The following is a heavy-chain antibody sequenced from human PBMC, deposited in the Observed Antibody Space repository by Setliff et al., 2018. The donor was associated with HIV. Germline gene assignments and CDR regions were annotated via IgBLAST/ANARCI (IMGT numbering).Heavy chain of an antibody. D-gene: IGHD3-10*01. CDR1: GFTFSSCA. CDR3: ARGASGEYYFDY. CDR2: IYSGGTT. Sequence: PGGSLRLSCAASGFTFSSCAMSWVRQAPGKGLEWVSIIYSGGTTYYAGSVKGRFTISRDSSKNTLYLQMNSLRPDDTAVYYCARGASGEYYFDYWGQGTPVTVSS. J-gene: IGHJ4*02. V-gene: IGHV3-53*01.